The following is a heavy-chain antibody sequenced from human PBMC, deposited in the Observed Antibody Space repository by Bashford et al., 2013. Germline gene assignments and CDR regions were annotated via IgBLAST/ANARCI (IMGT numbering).Heavy chain of an antibody. CDR3: AREPPHTLYFDH. D-gene: IGHD3-16*01. CDR2: INPNSGAT. CDR1: GYTVTGYF. J-gene: IGHJ4*02. Sequence: ASVKVSCKASGYTVTGYFIHWVRQAPGQGPEWMGWINPNSGATKYAQKFQGRVTMTSDTPTSTVYMELSSLRSEDTAVYYCAREPPHTLYFDHWGQGTLVTVSS. V-gene: IGHV1-2*02.